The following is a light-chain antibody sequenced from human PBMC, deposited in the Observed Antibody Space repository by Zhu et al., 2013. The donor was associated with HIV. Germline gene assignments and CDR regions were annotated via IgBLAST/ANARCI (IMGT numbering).Light chain of an antibody. J-gene: IGKJ4*01. CDR1: QDITRS. CDR3: QQRSFWPPLT. Sequence: EVVLTQSPATLSLSPGQRAILSCRASQDITRSLAWYQQKPGQPPTLLIFDASERASGIPARFSGSGSGTDFTLTISNLESEDFAVYYCQQRSFWPPLTFGGGTKVEVK. CDR2: DAS. V-gene: IGKV3-11*01.